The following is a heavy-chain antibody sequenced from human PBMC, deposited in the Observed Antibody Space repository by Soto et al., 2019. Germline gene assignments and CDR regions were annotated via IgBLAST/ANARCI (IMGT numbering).Heavy chain of an antibody. J-gene: IGHJ2*01. CDR3: ARDGGGYNSHWYFDL. Sequence: RASVKVSCKASGGTFSSYAISWVRQAPGQGLEWMGGIIPIFGTANYAQKFQGRVTITADKSTSTAYMELSSLRSEDTAVYYCARDGGGYNSHWYFDLWGRGTLVTVSS. V-gene: IGHV1-69*06. CDR2: IIPIFGTA. CDR1: GGTFSSYA. D-gene: IGHD5-12*01.